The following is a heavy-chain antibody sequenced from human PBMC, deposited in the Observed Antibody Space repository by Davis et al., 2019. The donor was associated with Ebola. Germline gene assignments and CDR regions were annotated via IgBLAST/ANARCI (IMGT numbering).Heavy chain of an antibody. V-gene: IGHV4-30-4*08. CDR1: GFTFSDYY. J-gene: IGHJ4*02. D-gene: IGHD1-26*01. Sequence: LRLSCAASGFTFSDYYMSWIRQHPGKGLEWIGYIYYSESTYYDPSLKSRVTISIDMSKNQFSLKLTSVTAAYTAVYYCARLHGGTYSLDYWGQGTLVTVSS. CDR2: IYYSEST. CDR3: ARLHGGTYSLDY.